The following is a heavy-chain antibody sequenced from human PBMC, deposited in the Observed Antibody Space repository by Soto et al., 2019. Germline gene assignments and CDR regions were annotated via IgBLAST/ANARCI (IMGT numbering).Heavy chain of an antibody. CDR3: ARGKKGSAYSYGYYWFDP. CDR2: INHSGST. Sequence: SETLSLTCAVYGGSFSGYYWSWIRQPPGKGLEWIGEINHSGSTNYNPSLKSRVTISVDTSKNQFSLKLSSVTAADTAVYYCARGKKGSAYSYGYYWFDPWGQGTLVTVSS. D-gene: IGHD5-18*01. CDR1: GGSFSGYY. J-gene: IGHJ5*02. V-gene: IGHV4-34*01.